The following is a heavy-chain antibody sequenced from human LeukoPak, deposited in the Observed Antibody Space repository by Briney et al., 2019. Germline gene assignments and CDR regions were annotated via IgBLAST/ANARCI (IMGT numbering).Heavy chain of an antibody. V-gene: IGHV3-23*01. Sequence: GGSLRLSCAASGFTFSTYAMSWVRQAPGKGLEWVSSIRGSDGSTYYADSVKGRFTISRDNSKNTLYLQMNSLRAEDTAVYYCAKEVMTPRNDYWGQGTLVTVSS. CDR1: GFTFSTYA. J-gene: IGHJ4*02. CDR2: IRGSDGST. CDR3: AKEVMTPRNDY.